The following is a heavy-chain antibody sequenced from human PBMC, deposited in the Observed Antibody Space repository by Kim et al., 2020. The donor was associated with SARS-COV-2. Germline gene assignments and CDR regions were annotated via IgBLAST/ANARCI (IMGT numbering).Heavy chain of an antibody. J-gene: IGHJ4*01. D-gene: IGHD3-10*01. CDR1: GFTFSSYW. V-gene: IGHV3-7*03. CDR3: ARKWFGELFDY. CDR2: IQQDGSET. Sequence: GASLRLSCAASGFTFSSYWMSWVRQAPGKGLEWVSNIQQDGSETYYVDSVKGRFTISRDNAKNSLSLQMNSLRAEDTAVYYCARKWFGELFDYLGHGTL.